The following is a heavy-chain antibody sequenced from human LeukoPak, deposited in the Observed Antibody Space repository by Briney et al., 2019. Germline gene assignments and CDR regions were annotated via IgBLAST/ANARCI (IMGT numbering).Heavy chain of an antibody. J-gene: IGHJ4*02. CDR2: INQHGSAK. V-gene: IGHV3-7*05. CDR1: GFLFSNSW. D-gene: IGHD5-12*01. Sequence: PGGSLRLSCADSGFLFSNSWMAWVRQAPGRGLEWLANINQHGSAKTCVDSVKGRFTISRDNAKNSLYLQMNSLRAEDTAMYYCARDSGYNAFDYWGQGTLVTVSS. CDR3: ARDSGYNAFDY.